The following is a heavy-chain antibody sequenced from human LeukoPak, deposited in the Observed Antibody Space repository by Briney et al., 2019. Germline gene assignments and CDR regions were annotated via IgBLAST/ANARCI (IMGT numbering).Heavy chain of an antibody. CDR3: ARGGVRAAQDS. CDR2: INCDGIRI. J-gene: IGHJ5*02. CDR1: GFVFRNYY. Sequence: GGPLRLSCTVSGFVFRNYYMHWVRESPGKAVVGVSHINCDGIRISRADTVKGSYTISRDNAKSTLYLNMNSLRAEDTGVYYCARGGVRAAQDSWGQGTLVTVSS. V-gene: IGHV3-74*01. D-gene: IGHD6-13*01.